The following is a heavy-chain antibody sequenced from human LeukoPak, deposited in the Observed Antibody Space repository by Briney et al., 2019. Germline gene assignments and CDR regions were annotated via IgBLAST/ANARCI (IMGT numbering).Heavy chain of an antibody. CDR1: GGSFSGYY. CDR2: INHSGST. Sequence: SETLSLTCAVYGGSFSGYYWSWIRQPPGKGPEWIGEINHSGSTNYNPSLKSRVTISVDTSKNQFSLKLSSVTAADTAVYYCARSYSSSWYEGGVYYWGQGTLVTVSS. D-gene: IGHD6-13*01. CDR3: ARSYSSSWYEGGVYY. V-gene: IGHV4-34*01. J-gene: IGHJ4*02.